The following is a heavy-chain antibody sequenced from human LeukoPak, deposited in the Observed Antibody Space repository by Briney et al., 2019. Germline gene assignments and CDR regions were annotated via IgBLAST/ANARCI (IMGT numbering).Heavy chain of an antibody. D-gene: IGHD3-3*01. CDR1: GFTFSSYS. V-gene: IGHV3-7*01. CDR2: IKQDGSEK. J-gene: IGHJ5*02. CDR3: ARECRHRFLEWLSGINWFDP. Sequence: GGSLRLSCAASGFTFSSYSMNWVRQAPGKGLEWVANIKQDGSEKYYVDSVKGRFTISRDNAKNSLYLQMNSLRAEDTAVYYCARECRHRFLEWLSGINWFDPWGQGTLVTVSS.